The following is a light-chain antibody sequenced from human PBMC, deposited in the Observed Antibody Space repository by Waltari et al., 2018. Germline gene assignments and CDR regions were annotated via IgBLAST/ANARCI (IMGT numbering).Light chain of an antibody. J-gene: IGLJ3*02. CDR3: CSFTSRSTWV. Sequence: QSALTQPASVSGSPGQSITISCTGTSSDVGGYNYVSWYQHHPSKVPNLLIFDVSDRPPGLSNRFSVSKSGNTAYLTISGLQAEDESHYYGCSFTSRSTWVFGGGTKLTVL. CDR2: DVS. CDR1: SSDVGGYNY. V-gene: IGLV2-14*03.